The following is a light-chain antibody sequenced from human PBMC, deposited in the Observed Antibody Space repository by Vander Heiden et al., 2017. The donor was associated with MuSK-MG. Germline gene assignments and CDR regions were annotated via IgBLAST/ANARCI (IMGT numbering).Light chain of an antibody. CDR3: QQTDSTPHT. CDR2: AAS. V-gene: IGKV1-39*01. Sequence: IHIAQSPSFLSASVGDRVTITCRASQSISNYLNWYQQKPGKAPKVLIYAASSLQSGVPSRFSGSGSGTDFTLTISSLQPEDFATYYCQQTDSTPHTFGQGTKLEIK. J-gene: IGKJ2*01. CDR1: QSISNY.